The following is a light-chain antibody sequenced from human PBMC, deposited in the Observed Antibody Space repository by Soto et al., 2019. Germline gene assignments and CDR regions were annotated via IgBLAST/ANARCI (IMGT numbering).Light chain of an antibody. CDR3: QKRSNWYT. CDR2: DAS. CDR1: QSISSF. J-gene: IGKJ2*01. V-gene: IGKV3-11*01. Sequence: EIVLTQSPATLSLSPGERATLSCRASQSISSFLTWYQHKPGQAPRLLIYDASKRATGIPARFSGSGSGTDFTLTISSLEPQDFGVYYCQKRSNWYTFGQGTKVDIK.